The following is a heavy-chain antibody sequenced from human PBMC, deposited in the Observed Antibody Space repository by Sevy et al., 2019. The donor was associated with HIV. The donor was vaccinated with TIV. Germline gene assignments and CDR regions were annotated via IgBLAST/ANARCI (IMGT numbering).Heavy chain of an antibody. V-gene: IGHV4-59*01. J-gene: IGHJ4*02. CDR3: ARAVYYYDSSGYYGGYYFDY. D-gene: IGHD3-22*01. Sequence: SETLSLTCTVSGGSISSYYWSWIRQPPGKGLECIGYIYYSGSTNYNPSLKSRVTISVDTSKNQFSLMLSSVTAADTAVYYCARAVYYYDSSGYYGGYYFDYWGQGTLVTVSS. CDR2: IYYSGST. CDR1: GGSISSYY.